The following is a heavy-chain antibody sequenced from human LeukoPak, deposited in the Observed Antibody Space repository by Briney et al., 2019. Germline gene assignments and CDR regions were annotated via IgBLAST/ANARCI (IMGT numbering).Heavy chain of an antibody. J-gene: IGHJ4*02. CDR2: ISGNGDYT. D-gene: IGHD6-19*01. CDR1: GFTFNSYA. CDR3: AKGPRSGWYSFDY. V-gene: IGHV3-23*01. Sequence: SGGSLRLSCAASGFTFNSYAMNWVRQAPGKGLEWVSTISGNGDYTYYADSVKGRFTISRDNSKNTLYLQMNGLRAEDTAIYYCAKGPRSGWYSFDYWGQGTLLTVSS.